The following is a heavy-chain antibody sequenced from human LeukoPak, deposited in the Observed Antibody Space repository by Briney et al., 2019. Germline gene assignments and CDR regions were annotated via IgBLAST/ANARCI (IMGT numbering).Heavy chain of an antibody. J-gene: IGHJ4*02. V-gene: IGHV3-21*01. D-gene: IGHD2-15*01. Sequence: GGSLRLSCAASGFTFSSYSMNWVRQAPGKGLEWVSSISSSRNYIYYADSVRGRFTISRDNAKNSLYLQMNSLRAEDTAVYYCAGDYSVRLLDYWGQGTLVTVSS. CDR2: ISSSRNYI. CDR3: AGDYSVRLLDY. CDR1: GFTFSSYS.